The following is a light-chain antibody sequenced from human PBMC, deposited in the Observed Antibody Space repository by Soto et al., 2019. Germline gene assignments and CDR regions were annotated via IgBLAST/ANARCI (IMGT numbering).Light chain of an antibody. CDR1: QSVTSSF. V-gene: IGKV3-20*01. J-gene: IGKJ4*01. Sequence: EIVLTQSPGTLSLSPGERATLSCRASQSVTSSFFAWYQQKPGQAPRLLIYGASSRATGIPDRFSGSGSGTDFTLTISRLEPEDFAVYYCHQYDSLPLTFGGGTKMKIK. CDR2: GAS. CDR3: HQYDSLPLT.